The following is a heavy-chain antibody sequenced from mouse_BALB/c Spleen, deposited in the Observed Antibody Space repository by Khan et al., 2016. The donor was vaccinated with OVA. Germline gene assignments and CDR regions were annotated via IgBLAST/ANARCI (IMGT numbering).Heavy chain of an antibody. Sequence: QIQFVQSGPELKKPCQTVKISCKASGYTFTNYGTWKVKQALGESLLWRSWLNSYTGDPTYTPYLKGRFAFSWDTSTSHVYLQLNYLTNEDTATYYCARPTYFAYVMAYWGQGTSVTVSS. V-gene: IGHV9-3-1*01. CDR3: ARPTYFAYVMAY. CDR2: LNSYTGDP. J-gene: IGHJ4*01. CDR1: GYTFTNYG. D-gene: IGHD1-1*01.